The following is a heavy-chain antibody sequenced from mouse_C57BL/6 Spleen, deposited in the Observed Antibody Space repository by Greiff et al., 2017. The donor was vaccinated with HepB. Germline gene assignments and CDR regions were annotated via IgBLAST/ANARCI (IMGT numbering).Heavy chain of an antibody. CDR2: INPNNGGT. CDR1: GYTFTDYN. D-gene: IGHD2-10*01. V-gene: IGHV1-22*01. Sequence: EVQLQQSGPELVKPGASVKMSCKASGYTFTDYNMHWVKQSHGKSLEWIGYINPNNGGTSYNQKFKGKATLTVNKSYSTAYMELRRLTSEASAVYYFARDGAYYGNFWYFDVWGTGTTVTVSS. CDR3: ARDGAYYGNFWYFDV. J-gene: IGHJ1*03.